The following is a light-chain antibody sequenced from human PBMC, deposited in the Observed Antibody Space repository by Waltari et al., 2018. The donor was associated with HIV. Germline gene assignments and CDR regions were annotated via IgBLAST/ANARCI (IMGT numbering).Light chain of an antibody. CDR3: ATWDDSLNGPV. CDR2: TTN. Sequence: QSVLTQPPSASGTPGPRVTISCSGSISNIGRNTVNWYQQLPGTAPKLLIYTTNQRPSGVPDRFSGSKSGASASLAISGLQSDDEADYYCATWDDSLNGPVFGGGTKLTVL. CDR1: ISNIGRNT. J-gene: IGLJ3*02. V-gene: IGLV1-44*01.